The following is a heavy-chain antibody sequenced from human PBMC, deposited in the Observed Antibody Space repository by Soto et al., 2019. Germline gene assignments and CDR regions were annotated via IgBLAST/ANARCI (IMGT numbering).Heavy chain of an antibody. Sequence: QLQLQESGPGLVKPSETLSLTCTVSGGSISSSSYYWGWIRQPPGKGLEWIGSIYYSGSTYYNPSLKSRVTISVDTSKNQFSLKLSSVTAAGRAVYDCARHRGIAAAGFVYWGQGTLVTVSS. CDR2: IYYSGST. CDR1: GGSISSSSYY. J-gene: IGHJ4*02. V-gene: IGHV4-39*01. D-gene: IGHD6-13*01. CDR3: ARHRGIAAAGFVY.